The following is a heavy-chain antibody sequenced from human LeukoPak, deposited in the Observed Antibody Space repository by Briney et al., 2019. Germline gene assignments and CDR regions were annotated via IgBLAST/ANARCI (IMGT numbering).Heavy chain of an antibody. CDR1: GFAFSTYA. J-gene: IGHJ4*02. D-gene: IGHD3-3*01. Sequence: GGSLTLSCAASGFAFSTYAMDWVRQAPGKGLEWVSAISGSGGSTYYADSVKGRFTISRDNSKNTLYLQMNSLRAEDTAVYYCAKELEWLLFYWGQGTLVTVSS. CDR2: ISGSGGST. CDR3: AKELEWLLFY. V-gene: IGHV3-23*01.